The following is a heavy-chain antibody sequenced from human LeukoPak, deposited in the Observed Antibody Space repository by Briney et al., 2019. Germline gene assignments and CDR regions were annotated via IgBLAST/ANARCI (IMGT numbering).Heavy chain of an antibody. J-gene: IGHJ4*02. D-gene: IGHD6-19*01. Sequence: ASVKVSCKASGYTFSGYYMHWVRQAPGQGLEWMGRINPNSGGTDYAQKFQGRVTMTRDTSISTAYMELNRLRSDDTAVYYCARDRAVTGGEELDHWGQGALVTVSS. CDR2: INPNSGGT. CDR3: ARDRAVTGGEELDH. CDR1: GYTFSGYY. V-gene: IGHV1-2*06.